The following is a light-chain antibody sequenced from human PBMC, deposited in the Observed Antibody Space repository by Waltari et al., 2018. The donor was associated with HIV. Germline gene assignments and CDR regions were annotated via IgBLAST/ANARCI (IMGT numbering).Light chain of an antibody. Sequence: SYVLTQPPSVSVAPGQTARITCGGNNLGSKSVNWYQQKPGQAPVLVVYEDSDRPSGIPERFSGSNSGNTATLTISRVEAGDEADYYCQVWDSSSDHPVVFGGGTKLTVL. CDR1: NLGSKS. CDR2: EDS. J-gene: IGLJ2*01. V-gene: IGLV3-21*02. CDR3: QVWDSSSDHPVV.